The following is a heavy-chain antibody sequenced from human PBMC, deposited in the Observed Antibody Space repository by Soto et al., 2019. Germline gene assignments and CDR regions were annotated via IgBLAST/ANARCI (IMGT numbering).Heavy chain of an antibody. CDR3: ARDVGGIFDY. Sequence: GGSLRLSCAASGFTFSSYGMHWVRQAPGKGLEWVALIWYDGSNKYYTDSVKGRFTISRDNSKNTLYLQMNSLRAEDTAVYYCARDVGGIFDYWGQGAMVPV. J-gene: IGHJ4*02. D-gene: IGHD3-10*01. CDR1: GFTFSSYG. CDR2: IWYDGSNK. V-gene: IGHV3-33*01.